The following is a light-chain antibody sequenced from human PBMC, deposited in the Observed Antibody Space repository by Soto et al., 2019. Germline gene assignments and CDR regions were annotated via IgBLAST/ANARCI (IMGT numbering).Light chain of an antibody. Sequence: SYELTQPPSVSVAPGQTARNTCGGNRIGTESVHWYQQKPRQAPVLVVYDDSDRPSGIPERFSGSTSGNTATLTLSRVEAGDEADYYCQVWDTTIHHVLFGGGTKLTVL. J-gene: IGLJ2*01. V-gene: IGLV3-21*02. CDR3: QVWDTTIHHVL. CDR2: DDS. CDR1: RIGTES.